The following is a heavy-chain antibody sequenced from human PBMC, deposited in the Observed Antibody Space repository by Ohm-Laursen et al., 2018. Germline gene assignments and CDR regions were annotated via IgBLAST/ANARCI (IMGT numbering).Heavy chain of an antibody. V-gene: IGHV4-39*01. J-gene: IGHJ4*02. CDR2: IYYTGST. D-gene: IGHD1-1*01. CDR3: ARKTDWNHYYFDY. Sequence: SETLSLTCPVSGGSISSTSYYWGWIRQPPGKGLEWIGSIYYTGSTYFNPSLQSRVTISVDTSKNQFSLNLSSLTAADTAMYYCARKTDWNHYYFDYWGQGTLVTVSS. CDR1: GGSISSTSYY.